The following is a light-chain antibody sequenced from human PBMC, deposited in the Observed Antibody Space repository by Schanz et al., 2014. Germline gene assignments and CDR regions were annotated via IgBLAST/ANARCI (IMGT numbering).Light chain of an antibody. Sequence: QSALTQPASVSGSPGQSITISCTGTSSDVGGYNDVSWYQQHPGKAPKLMIYDVSKRPSGVSDRFSGSNSGNAASLTISGLQAEDEADYYCCSYAGSSTLGVFGGGTKLTVL. V-gene: IGLV2-11*01. CDR2: DVS. CDR3: CSYAGSSTLGV. CDR1: SSDVGGYND. J-gene: IGLJ3*02.